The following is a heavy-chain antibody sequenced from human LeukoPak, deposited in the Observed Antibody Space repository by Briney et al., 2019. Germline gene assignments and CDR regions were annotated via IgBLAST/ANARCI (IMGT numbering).Heavy chain of an antibody. V-gene: IGHV3-74*01. J-gene: IGHJ4*02. CDR1: GFTFSSYW. Sequence: GGSLRLSCAASGFTFSSYWMHWVRQAPGKGLVWVSRINSDGSSTSYADSVKGRFTISRDNAKNTLYLQMNSLRAEDTAVYYCARAHTFRQVGATTYYFDYWGQETLVTVSS. CDR2: INSDGSST. D-gene: IGHD1-26*01. CDR3: ARAHTFRQVGATTYYFDY.